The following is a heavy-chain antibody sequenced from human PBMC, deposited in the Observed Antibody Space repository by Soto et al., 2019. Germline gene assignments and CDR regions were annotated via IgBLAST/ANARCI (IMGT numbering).Heavy chain of an antibody. Sequence: ASVKVSGKASGYTFTGYYMHGVRQAPGKGLEWMGWINPNSGGTNDAQKFQGRVTMTRETSISTAYVALSRRRSDDTAVYYCARVTADYYDSSGYHFPDAFDIWGQGTMVTVSS. J-gene: IGHJ3*02. CDR3: ARVTADYYDSSGYHFPDAFDI. D-gene: IGHD3-22*01. V-gene: IGHV1-2*02. CDR1: GYTFTGYY. CDR2: INPNSGGT.